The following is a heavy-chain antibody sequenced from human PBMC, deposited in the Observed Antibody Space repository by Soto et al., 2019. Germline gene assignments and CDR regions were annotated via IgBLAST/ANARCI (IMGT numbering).Heavy chain of an antibody. CDR2: MNPNSGNT. Sequence: QVQLVQSGAEVKKPGASVKVSCKASGYTFTSYDINWVRQATGQGLESMGWMNPNSGNTGYAQKFQGRVTMTRNTPISTANRELSSRGSEAPAVYSCPGRAVGAVLGWGQGTLVTSPQ. D-gene: IGHD1-26*01. CDR1: GYTFTSYD. V-gene: IGHV1-8*01. J-gene: IGHJ4*02. CDR3: PGRAVGAVLG.